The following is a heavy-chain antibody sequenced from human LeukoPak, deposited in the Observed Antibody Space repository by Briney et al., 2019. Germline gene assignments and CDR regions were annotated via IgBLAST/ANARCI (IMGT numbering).Heavy chain of an antibody. J-gene: IGHJ4*02. CDR1: GYSFTNYW. D-gene: IGHD2-15*01. V-gene: IGHV5-51*01. CDR3: ARRFCSGGTCYYFDS. Sequence: GESLKISCKGSGYSFTNYWIAWVRQMPGKGLEWMAIISPGDSDTRYSPSFQGQVTVSADKSISTAYLQWSSLKASDSALYHCARRFCSGGTCYYFDSWGQGTLVTVSS. CDR2: ISPGDSDT.